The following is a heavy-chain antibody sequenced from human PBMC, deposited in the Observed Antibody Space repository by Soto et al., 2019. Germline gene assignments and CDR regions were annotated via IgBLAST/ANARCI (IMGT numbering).Heavy chain of an antibody. CDR2: IYYSGNT. V-gene: IGHV4-39*01. CDR1: GGSISSSSYY. D-gene: IGHD3-3*01. CDR3: ARQRNDDFWSGYITWFDP. J-gene: IGHJ5*02. Sequence: SETLSLTCTVSGGSISSSSYYWGWIRQPPGKGLEWIASIYYSGNTYYNPSLKSRVTISVDTSKNQFSLDLSSVTAADTAVYYCARQRNDDFWSGYITWFDPWGQGTLVTVSS.